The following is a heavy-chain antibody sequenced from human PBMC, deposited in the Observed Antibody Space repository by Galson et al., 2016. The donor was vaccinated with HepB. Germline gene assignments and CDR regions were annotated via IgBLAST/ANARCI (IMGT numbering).Heavy chain of an antibody. V-gene: IGHV3-66*01. J-gene: IGHJ5*01. Sequence: SLRLSCAATGFSVSTSYMTWVRQAPGGGLEWVSVLYNTGTKYYADSVKGRFTISRENSKNTLYLQMNSLRAEDRAVYYCARDSSGYYVGSWFDSWSQGTLVTVSS. D-gene: IGHD3-22*01. CDR1: GFSVSTSY. CDR2: LYNTGTK. CDR3: ARDSSGYYVGSWFDS.